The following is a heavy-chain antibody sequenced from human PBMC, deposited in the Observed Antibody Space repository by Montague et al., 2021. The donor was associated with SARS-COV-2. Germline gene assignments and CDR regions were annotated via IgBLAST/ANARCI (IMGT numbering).Heavy chain of an antibody. J-gene: IGHJ4*02. CDR3: ARDNYDYVWGSYRYIY. CDR1: GFTFSSYA. V-gene: IGHV3-30*04. CDR2: ISYDGSNK. Sequence: SLRLSCAASGFTFSSYAMHWVRQAPGKGLEWVAVISYDGSNKYYAYSVKGRFTISRDNSKNTLYLQMNSLRAEDTAVYYCARDNYDYVWGSYRYIYWGQGTLVTVSS. D-gene: IGHD3-16*02.